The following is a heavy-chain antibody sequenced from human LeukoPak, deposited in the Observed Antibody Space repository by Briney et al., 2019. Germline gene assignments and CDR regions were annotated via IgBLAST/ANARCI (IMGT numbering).Heavy chain of an antibody. CDR3: AKDGRPRTRYYWGYLDH. CDR1: GFTFDDYA. J-gene: IGHJ4*02. D-gene: IGHD3-10*01. V-gene: IGHV3-9*01. CDR2: ISWNSGSI. Sequence: PGRSLRLSCAASGFTFDDYAMHWVRQAPGKGLEWVSGISWNSGSIGYADSVKGRFTISRDNAKNSLYLQMNSLRTEDTAIYYCAKDGRPRTRYYWGYLDHWGQGVLVTVSS.